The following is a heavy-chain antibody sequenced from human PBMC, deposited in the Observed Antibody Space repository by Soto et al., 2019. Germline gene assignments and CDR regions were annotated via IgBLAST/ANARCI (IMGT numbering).Heavy chain of an antibody. CDR3: ARAPYGDYVRLDY. Sequence: SETPSLTCTVSGGSISSYYWSWIRQPPGKGLEWIGYIYYSGSTNYNPSLKSRVTVSVDTSKNQFSLKLSSVTAADTAVYYCARAPYGDYVRLDYWGQGTLVTVSS. CDR1: GGSISSYY. CDR2: IYYSGST. D-gene: IGHD4-17*01. J-gene: IGHJ4*02. V-gene: IGHV4-59*12.